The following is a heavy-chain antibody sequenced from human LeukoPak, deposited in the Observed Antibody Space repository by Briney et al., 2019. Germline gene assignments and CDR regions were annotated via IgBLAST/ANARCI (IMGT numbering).Heavy chain of an antibody. CDR3: ARDNDSRDPPHFDY. J-gene: IGHJ4*02. CDR1: GYTLTELS. V-gene: IGHV1-18*01. Sequence: ASVKVSCKVSGYTLTELSMHWVRQAPGQGREWMGWISAYNGNTNYAQKLQGRVTMTTDTSTRTAYMELSSLRSEDTAVYYCARDNDSRDPPHFDYWGQGTLVTVSS. CDR2: ISAYNGNT. D-gene: IGHD3-16*01.